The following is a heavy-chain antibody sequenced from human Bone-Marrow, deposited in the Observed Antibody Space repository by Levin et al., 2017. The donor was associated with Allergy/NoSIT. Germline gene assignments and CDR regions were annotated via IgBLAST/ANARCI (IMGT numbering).Heavy chain of an antibody. CDR1: GFSFSRHA. D-gene: IGHD1-26*01. V-gene: IGHV3-30*04. CDR3: ARDIGEWELLLSAFDI. J-gene: IGHJ3*02. Sequence: AGGSLRLSCAASGFSFSRHAMHWVRQAPGKGLEWVAFILYDGRNKYYADSVKGRFTISRDNSKNTLYLQMNSLRAEDTAVYYCARDIGEWELLLSAFDIWGQGTMFTVSS. CDR2: ILYDGRNK.